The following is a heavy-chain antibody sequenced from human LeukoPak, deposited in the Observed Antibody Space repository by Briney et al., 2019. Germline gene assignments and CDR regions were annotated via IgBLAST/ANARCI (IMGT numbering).Heavy chain of an antibody. D-gene: IGHD3-16*01. CDR1: RFPFSSYP. J-gene: IGHJ4*02. CDR2: ISYVGSNK. CDR3: ARGAYRYYFDY. V-gene: IGHV3-30*04. Sequence: GGSQTLSCAASRFPFSSYPMLWVRQARGKGLVWVAVISYVGSNKYYADSVKGRFTISRDNSKNTLYLQMNSLRAEDTAVYYCARGAYRYYFDYWGQGNLGTVSS.